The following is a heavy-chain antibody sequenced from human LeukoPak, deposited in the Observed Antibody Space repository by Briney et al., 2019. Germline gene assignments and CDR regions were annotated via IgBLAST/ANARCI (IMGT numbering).Heavy chain of an antibody. CDR3: AAAKGIAAAGTARRYYYYGMDV. V-gene: IGHV4-34*01. CDR1: GGSFSGYY. CDR2: INHSGST. J-gene: IGHJ6*02. Sequence: SETLSLTCAVYGGSFSGYYWSWIRQPPGKGLECSGEINHSGSTNYNPSLKSRVTISVEAANNRCSLKLSSVTAADTAVYYCAAAKGIAAAGTARRYYYYGMDVWGQGTTVTVSS. D-gene: IGHD6-13*01.